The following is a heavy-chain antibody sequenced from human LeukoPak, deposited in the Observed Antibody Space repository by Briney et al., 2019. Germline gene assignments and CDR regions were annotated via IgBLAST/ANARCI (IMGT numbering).Heavy chain of an antibody. CDR2: IYSGGST. Sequence: GGSLRLSCAASGFTVSSNYMSWVRQAPGKGLEWVSVIYSGGSTYYADSVKGRFTISRDSSKNTLYLQMNSLRAEDTAVYYCARGGWLQLLIDYWGQGTLVTVSS. V-gene: IGHV3-66*02. CDR3: ARGGWLQLLIDY. D-gene: IGHD5-24*01. J-gene: IGHJ4*02. CDR1: GFTVSSNY.